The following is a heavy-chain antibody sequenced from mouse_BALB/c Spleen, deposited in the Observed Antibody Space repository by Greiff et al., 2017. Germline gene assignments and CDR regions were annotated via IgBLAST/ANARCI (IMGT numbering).Heavy chain of an antibody. Sequence: VKVVESGPGLVAPSQSLSITCTVSGFSLTSYGVHWVRQPPGKGLEWLGVIWAGGSTNYNSALMSRLSISKDNSKSQVFLKMNSLQTDDTAMYYCARDIYYDYDFAYWGQGTLVTVAA. CDR2: IWAGGST. V-gene: IGHV2-9*02. CDR1: GFSLTSYG. J-gene: IGHJ3*01. D-gene: IGHD2-4*01. CDR3: ARDIYYDYDFAY.